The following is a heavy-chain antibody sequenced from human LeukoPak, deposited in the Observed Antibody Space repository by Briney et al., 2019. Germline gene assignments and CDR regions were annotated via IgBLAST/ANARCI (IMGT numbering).Heavy chain of an antibody. CDR2: ISGSGTTI. J-gene: IGHJ3*02. CDR3: GRDFGLTGTKRSFDI. V-gene: IGHV3-11*01. D-gene: IGHD1-7*01. CDR1: GFTFSDYY. Sequence: GGSLRLSCAASGFTFSDYYMGWLRQAPGKGLEWLSYISGSGTTIYYADPVKGRFTISRDNAKNSLDLQMNSLRADDTAVYYCGRDFGLTGTKRSFDIWGQGTMVTVSS.